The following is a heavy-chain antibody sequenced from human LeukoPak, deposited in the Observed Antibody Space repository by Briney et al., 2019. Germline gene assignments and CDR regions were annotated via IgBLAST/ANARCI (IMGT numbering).Heavy chain of an antibody. J-gene: IGHJ3*02. CDR1: GYTFTGYY. Sequence: ASVNVSFKASGYTFTGYYMNWVRQAPGQGLEWMGRINPNTGGTNYAQNFQGSVTMTRDTSITTVYMELSRLRSDDTAVYYCARVGDGLNDGFDIWGQGTMVTVSS. CDR2: INPNTGGT. CDR3: ARVGDGLNDGFDI. V-gene: IGHV1-2*06. D-gene: IGHD5-24*01.